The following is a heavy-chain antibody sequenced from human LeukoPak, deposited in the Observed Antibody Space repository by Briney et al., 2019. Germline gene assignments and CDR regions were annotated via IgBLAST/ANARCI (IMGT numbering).Heavy chain of an antibody. Sequence: ASVKVSCKASGYTFTSYYMHWVRQAPGQGLEWRGIINPSGGGTSYAQKFQGRVTMTRDTSTSTVYMELRSLRSDDTAVYYCARGNYYYGSGTREYYFDYWGQGTLVTVSS. V-gene: IGHV1-46*01. J-gene: IGHJ4*02. CDR2: INPSGGGT. D-gene: IGHD3-10*01. CDR1: GYTFTSYY. CDR3: ARGNYYYGSGTREYYFDY.